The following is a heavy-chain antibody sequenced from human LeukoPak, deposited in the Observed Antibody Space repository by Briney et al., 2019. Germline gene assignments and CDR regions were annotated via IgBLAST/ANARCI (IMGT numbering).Heavy chain of an antibody. CDR3: AKDGGVWTYYYYMDV. CDR1: GFTFSSYG. CDR2: ISYDGSNI. J-gene: IGHJ6*03. Sequence: TGGSLRLSCAASGFTFSSYGMHWVRQAPGKGLEWVALISYDGSNIYYADSVKGRFTISRDNSKNTLYLQMNSLRAEDTAVYYCAKDGGVWTYYYYMDVWGKGTTVTISS. D-gene: IGHD3-3*01. V-gene: IGHV3-30*18.